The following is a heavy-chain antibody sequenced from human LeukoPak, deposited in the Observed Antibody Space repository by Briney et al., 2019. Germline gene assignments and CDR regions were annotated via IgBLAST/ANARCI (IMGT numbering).Heavy chain of an antibody. D-gene: IGHD3-16*02. J-gene: IGHJ4*02. V-gene: IGHV3-23*01. CDR1: GFPLCTYA. CDR3: AKERAGYTNPYYFDY. CDR2: ISGSGANT. Sequence: GAPRLFFAGPGFPLCTYALGLVRPAPGEGLGGVSTISGSGANTYYADSVRGRFTISRDNSKNTLYLHMNSLRAEDTAVYYCAKERAGYTNPYYFDYWGQGTLVTVSS.